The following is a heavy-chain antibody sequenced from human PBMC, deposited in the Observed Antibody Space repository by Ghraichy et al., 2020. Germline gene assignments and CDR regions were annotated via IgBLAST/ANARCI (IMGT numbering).Heavy chain of an antibody. CDR1: GFTFSSYS. J-gene: IGHJ3*02. CDR2: ISSSSSTI. V-gene: IGHV3-48*02. Sequence: GGSLRLSCAASGFTFSSYSMNWVRQAPGKGLEWVSYISSSSSTIYYADSVKGRFTISRDNAKNSLYLQMNSLRDEDTAVYYCARASVGTSIAAAGGGAFDIWGQGTMVTVSS. CDR3: ARASVGTSIAAAGGGAFDI. D-gene: IGHD6-13*01.